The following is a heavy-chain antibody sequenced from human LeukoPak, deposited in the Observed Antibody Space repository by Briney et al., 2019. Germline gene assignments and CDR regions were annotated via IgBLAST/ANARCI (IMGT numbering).Heavy chain of an antibody. J-gene: IGHJ4*02. CDR1: GFSVNNYG. Sequence: GGSLRLSCAASGFSVNNYGMRWVRQAPGKGLEWVSGISDSGGFTSYADSVKGRFTISRDNSKNTLHLQMNSLRAEDTAVYYCARASGSPVSGAFDYWGQGTLVTVSS. CDR2: ISDSGGFT. D-gene: IGHD1-26*01. CDR3: ARASGSPVSGAFDY. V-gene: IGHV3-23*01.